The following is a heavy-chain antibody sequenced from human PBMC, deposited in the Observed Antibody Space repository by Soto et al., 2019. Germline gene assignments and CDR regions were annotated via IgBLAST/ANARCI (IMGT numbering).Heavy chain of an antibody. V-gene: IGHV1-3*01. CDR2: INAGNGNT. J-gene: IGHJ4*02. CDR1: GYTFTSYA. D-gene: IGHD3-3*01. Sequence: QVQLVQSGAEVKKPGASVKVSCKASGYTFTSYAMHWVRQAPGQRLEWMGWINAGNGNTKYSQKFQGRVTITRDTSASTAYMELSSLRSEDTAVYYCAIDGVDFWSGYYTSRGGYYFDYWGQGTLVTVSS. CDR3: AIDGVDFWSGYYTSRGGYYFDY.